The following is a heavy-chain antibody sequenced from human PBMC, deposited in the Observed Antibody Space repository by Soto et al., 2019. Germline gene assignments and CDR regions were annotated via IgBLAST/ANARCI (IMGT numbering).Heavy chain of an antibody. J-gene: IGHJ6*03. D-gene: IGHD2-15*01. Sequence: SETLSLTCTVSGGSISSYYWSWIRQPPGKGLEWIGYIYYSGSTNYNPSLKSRVTISVDTSKNQFSLKLSSVTAADTAVYYCARPAQDCSGGSCAPTDYYYMDVWGKGTTVTVSS. CDR1: GGSISSYY. CDR3: ARPAQDCSGGSCAPTDYYYMDV. V-gene: IGHV4-59*08. CDR2: IYYSGST.